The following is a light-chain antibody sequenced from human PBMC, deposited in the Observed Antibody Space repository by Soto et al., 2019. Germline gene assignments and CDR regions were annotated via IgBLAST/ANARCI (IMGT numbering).Light chain of an antibody. CDR2: DAS. CDR1: QSVSSNY. Sequence: IVLTQSPGTLSLSPGERATLSCRAGQSVSSNYLAWYQQKPGLAPRLLIYDASSRATGIPDRFSGSGSGTDFTLTISRLEPEDFAVYYCQQYGSSPTFGQGTRLEIK. V-gene: IGKV3D-20*01. J-gene: IGKJ5*01. CDR3: QQYGSSPT.